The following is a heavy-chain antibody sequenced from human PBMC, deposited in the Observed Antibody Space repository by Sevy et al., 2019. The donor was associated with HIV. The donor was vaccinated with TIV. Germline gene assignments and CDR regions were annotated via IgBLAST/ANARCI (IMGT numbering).Heavy chain of an antibody. J-gene: IGHJ4*02. CDR3: VKEGGGEGGDH. V-gene: IGHV3-30*02. Sequence: QLGGSLRLSCAASGFSYSSYGMHWVRQAPGKGLEWVAYVQYDGSNKNYADSVKGRFTISRDNSKNTLDLQMNSLRVEDTSVYYCVKEGGGEGGDHWGQGTLVTFSS. CDR2: VQYDGSNK. D-gene: IGHD2-21*01. CDR1: GFSYSSYG.